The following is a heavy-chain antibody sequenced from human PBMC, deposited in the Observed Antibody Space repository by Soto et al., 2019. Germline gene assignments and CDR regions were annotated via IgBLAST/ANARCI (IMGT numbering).Heavy chain of an antibody. D-gene: IGHD3-10*01. CDR3: ARGSVGATYYCYGLDV. J-gene: IGHJ6*02. V-gene: IGHV3-30-3*01. Sequence: QVQRVESGGGVVQPGRSLRLSCAASGFTFSTYAMHWVRQAPGKGLEWVAVISYDGSNKYYAASVKGRFYISRDNSKNTEYLQTNSLRREDTAVYYWARGSVGATYYCYGLDVWGQGTTVTVSS. CDR1: GFTFSTYA. CDR2: ISYDGSNK.